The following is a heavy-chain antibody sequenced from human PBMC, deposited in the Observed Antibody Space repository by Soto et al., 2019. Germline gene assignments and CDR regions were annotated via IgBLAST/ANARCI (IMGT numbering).Heavy chain of an antibody. V-gene: IGHV4-34*01. D-gene: IGHD1-26*01. Sequence: PSETLSLTCAVYGGSFSGYYWSWIRQPPGKGLEWIGEINHSGSTKYNPSLKSRVTISVDTYKNRFARKLSSVTAADTAVYYWAGGGELLSIPFDYWGRGTRVTVSS. CDR1: GGSFSGYY. CDR2: INHSGST. J-gene: IGHJ4*02. CDR3: AGGGELLSIPFDY.